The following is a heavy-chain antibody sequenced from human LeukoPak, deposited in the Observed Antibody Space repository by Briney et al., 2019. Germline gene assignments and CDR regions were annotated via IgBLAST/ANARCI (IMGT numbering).Heavy chain of an antibody. CDR2: ISSSGSTV. D-gene: IGHD3-16*01. CDR1: GFTFSSHA. Sequence: GGSLRLSPAASGFTFSSHAKSWVRQAPGKGLEWVSYISSSGSTVYYADSVKGRFTISRDNAKNSLYLQMNSLRAEDTAVYYCARDRGERSRLSTCDPGGEGTLVTVSS. CDR3: ARDRGERSRLSTCDP. J-gene: IGHJ5*02. V-gene: IGHV3-48*03.